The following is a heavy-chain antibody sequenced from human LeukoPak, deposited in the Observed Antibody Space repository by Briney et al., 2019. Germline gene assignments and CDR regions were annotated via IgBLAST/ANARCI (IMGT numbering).Heavy chain of an antibody. CDR1: GFTFSSYA. V-gene: IGHV3-23*01. CDR2: ISGSGGST. D-gene: IGHD2-2*01. Sequence: AGGSLRLSCAASGFTFSSYAMGWVRQAPGKGLEWVSAISGSGGSTYYADSVKGRFTISRDNSKTTLYLQMNSLRAEDTAVYYCAKDLQYCSSTSCYVLGDAFDIWGQGTMVTVSS. CDR3: AKDLQYCSSTSCYVLGDAFDI. J-gene: IGHJ3*02.